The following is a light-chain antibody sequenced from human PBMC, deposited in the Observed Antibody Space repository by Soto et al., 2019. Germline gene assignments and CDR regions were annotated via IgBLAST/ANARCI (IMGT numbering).Light chain of an antibody. CDR2: EVS. J-gene: IGLJ2*01. CDR3: SSYTTTSTLV. V-gene: IGLV2-8*01. Sequence: QPVLTQPPSASGSPGQSVTISCTGTSSDVGGYNYVSWYQQHPGKAPKLMIYEVSKRPSGVPDRFSGSKSGNTASLTVSGLQAEDEADYFCSSYTTTSTLVFGGGTKLTVL. CDR1: SSDVGGYNY.